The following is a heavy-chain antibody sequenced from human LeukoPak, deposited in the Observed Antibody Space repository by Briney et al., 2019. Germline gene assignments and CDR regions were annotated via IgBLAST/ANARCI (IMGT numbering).Heavy chain of an antibody. CDR3: ATVKLGSGYYYSLDY. CDR1: GYTLTELS. J-gene: IGHJ4*02. V-gene: IGHV1-24*01. Sequence: GASVKVSCKVSGYTLTELSMHRVRQAPGKGLEWMGGFDPEDGETIYAQKFQGRVTMTEDTSTDTAYMELSSLRSEDTAVYYCATVKLGSGYYYSLDYWGQGTLVTVSS. CDR2: FDPEDGET. D-gene: IGHD3-22*01.